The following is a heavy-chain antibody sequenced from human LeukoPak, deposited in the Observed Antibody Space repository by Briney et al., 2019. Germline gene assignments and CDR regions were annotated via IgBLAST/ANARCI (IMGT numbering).Heavy chain of an antibody. Sequence: KASETLSLTCTVSGGSISSYYWRWIRQPPGKGLEWIGYIYYSGSTNYNPSLKSRVTISVDTSKNQFSLKLSSVTAADTAVYYCARLIGDFWSGSMVLDYWGQGTLVTVSS. CDR2: IYYSGST. J-gene: IGHJ4*02. CDR3: ARLIGDFWSGSMVLDY. D-gene: IGHD3-3*01. CDR1: GGSISSYY. V-gene: IGHV4-59*01.